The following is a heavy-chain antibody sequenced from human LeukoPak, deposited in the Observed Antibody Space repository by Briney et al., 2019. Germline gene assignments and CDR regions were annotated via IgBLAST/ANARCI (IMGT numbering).Heavy chain of an antibody. CDR2: IWYDGSNK. Sequence: GGSLRLSCAASGFTFSSYVMHWVRQAPGKGLEWVAVIWYDGSNKDYADSVKGRFTISRDNSKNTLSLQMNSLRVEETAIYYCARVSCSSSSCYLASYYFDSWGQGTLVTVSS. CDR1: GFTFSSYV. J-gene: IGHJ4*02. CDR3: ARVSCSSSSCYLASYYFDS. V-gene: IGHV3-33*01. D-gene: IGHD2-2*01.